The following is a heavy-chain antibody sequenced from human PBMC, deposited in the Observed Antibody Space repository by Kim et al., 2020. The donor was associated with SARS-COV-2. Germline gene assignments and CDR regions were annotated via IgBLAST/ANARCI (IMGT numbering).Heavy chain of an antibody. V-gene: IGHV1-69*13. J-gene: IGHJ6*02. D-gene: IGHD2-21*01. CDR2: IIPIFGTA. Sequence: SVKVSCKASGGTFSSYAISWVRQAPGQGLEWMGGIIPIFGTANYAQKFQGRVTITADESTSTAYMELSSLRSEDMAGYYCARGRFPASLTYYYYYYGMDVWGQGTTVTVSS. CDR1: GGTFSSYA. CDR3: ARGRFPASLTYYYYYYGMDV.